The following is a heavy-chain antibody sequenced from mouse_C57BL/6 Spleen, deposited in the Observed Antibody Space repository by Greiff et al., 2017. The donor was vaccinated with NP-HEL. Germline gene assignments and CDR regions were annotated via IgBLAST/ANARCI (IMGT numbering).Heavy chain of an antibody. CDR3: ARSPYRNYPGYFDV. CDR1: GYTFTSYW. Sequence: VQLQQSGAELVKPGASVKLSCKASGYTFTSYWMHWVKQRPGQGLEWIGMIHPNSGSTNYNEKFKSKATLTVDKSSSTAYMQLSSLTSEDSAVYYCARSPYRNYPGYFDVWGTGTTVTVSS. V-gene: IGHV1-64*01. J-gene: IGHJ1*03. CDR2: IHPNSGST. D-gene: IGHD2-5*01.